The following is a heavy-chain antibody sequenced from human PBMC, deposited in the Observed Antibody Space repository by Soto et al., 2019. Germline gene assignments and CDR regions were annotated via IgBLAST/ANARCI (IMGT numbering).Heavy chain of an antibody. CDR3: ANSRTFDY. V-gene: IGHV3-33*03. CDR2: IWYDGSNK. Sequence: PGGSLRLSCAASGFTFSSYGMHWVRQAPGKGLEWVAVIWYDGSNKYYADSVKGRFTISRDNAKNTLYLQMNSLSAEDTAIYYCANSRTFDYWGQGTLVTVSS. D-gene: IGHD6-13*01. CDR1: GFTFSSYG. J-gene: IGHJ4*02.